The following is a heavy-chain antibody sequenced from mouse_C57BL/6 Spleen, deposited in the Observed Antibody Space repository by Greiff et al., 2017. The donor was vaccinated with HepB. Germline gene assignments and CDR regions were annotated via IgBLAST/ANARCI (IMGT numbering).Heavy chain of an antibody. V-gene: IGHV1-53*01. D-gene: IGHD1-1*01. J-gene: IGHJ1*03. CDR2: INPSNGGT. Sequence: QVQLQQSGTELVKPGASVKLSCKASGYTFTSYWMHWVKQRPGQGLEWIGNINPSNGGTNYNEKFKSKATLTVDKSSSTAYMQLSSLTSEDSAVYYCARKNYGSSPLWYFDVWGTGTTVTVSS. CDR3: ARKNYGSSPLWYFDV. CDR1: GYTFTSYW.